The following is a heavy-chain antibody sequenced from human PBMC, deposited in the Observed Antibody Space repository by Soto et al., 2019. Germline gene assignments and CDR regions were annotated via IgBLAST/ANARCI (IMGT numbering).Heavy chain of an antibody. CDR1: GYTFTDSG. J-gene: IGHJ5*02. Sequence: QVQLVQSGAEVKKPGASVKISCKASGYTFTDSGIHWARRAPGQRLEWMGWINAGNGNTKYSQKFQGRVTLTRDTSAGTAFMELSRLGSEDTALYYCARYSSRVQVPSTGWFDPWGQGTVVTVSS. V-gene: IGHV1-3*01. CDR3: ARYSSRVQVPSTGWFDP. D-gene: IGHD1-1*01. CDR2: INAGNGNT.